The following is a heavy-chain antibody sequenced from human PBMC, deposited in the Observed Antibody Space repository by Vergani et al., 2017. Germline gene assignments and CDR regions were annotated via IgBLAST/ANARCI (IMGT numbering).Heavy chain of an antibody. Sequence: EVQLVESGGGLVKPGGSLRLSCAASGFTFSNAWMSWVRQAPGKGLEWVGRIKSKTDGGTTDYAAPVKGRFTISRDDSKNTLYLQMNSLKTEDTAVYYCARDSWDTAMAADYWGQGTLVTVSS. CDR2: IKSKTDGGTT. CDR3: ARDSWDTAMAADY. J-gene: IGHJ4*02. D-gene: IGHD5-18*01. V-gene: IGHV3-15*01. CDR1: GFTFSNAW.